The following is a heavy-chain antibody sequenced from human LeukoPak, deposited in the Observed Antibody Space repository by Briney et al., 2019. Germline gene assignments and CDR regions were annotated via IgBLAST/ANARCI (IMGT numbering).Heavy chain of an antibody. D-gene: IGHD2-21*02. CDR2: IYYSGST. V-gene: IGHV4-39*07. Sequence: SESLSLTCTVSGGSISSSSYYWGWIRQPPGKGLEWIGSIYYSGSTYYNPSLKSRVTISVDTSKNQFSLKLSSVTAADTAVYYCARGVAGDWTTYFDYWGQGTLVTVSS. CDR1: GGSISSSSYY. CDR3: ARGVAGDWTTYFDY. J-gene: IGHJ4*02.